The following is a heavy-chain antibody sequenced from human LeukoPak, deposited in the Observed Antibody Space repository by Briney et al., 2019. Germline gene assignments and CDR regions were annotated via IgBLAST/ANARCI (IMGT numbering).Heavy chain of an antibody. Sequence: GGSLRLSCAGSGFTSSNYWIHWVRHAPGKGLVWVSRINSDGTSTMYADSVKGRFTISRDNAKNTLYLQMNSLRAEDTAVYYCARDNGGNRRAFDMWGQGTMVTVSS. CDR1: GFTSSNYW. V-gene: IGHV3-74*03. D-gene: IGHD4-23*01. CDR3: ARDNGGNRRAFDM. CDR2: INSDGTST. J-gene: IGHJ3*02.